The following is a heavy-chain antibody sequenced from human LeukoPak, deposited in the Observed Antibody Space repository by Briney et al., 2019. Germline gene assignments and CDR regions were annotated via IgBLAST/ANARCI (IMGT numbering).Heavy chain of an antibody. CDR1: GYTFTSYD. J-gene: IGHJ4*02. CDR2: MNPNSGNT. CDR3: ARAVDIVATAPGY. Sequence: ASVKVSCEASGYTFTSYDINWVRQATGQGLEWMGWMNPNSGNTGYAQKFQGRVTMTRNTSISTAYMELSSLRSEDTAVYYCARAVDIVATAPGYWGQGTLVTVSS. D-gene: IGHD5-12*01. V-gene: IGHV1-8*01.